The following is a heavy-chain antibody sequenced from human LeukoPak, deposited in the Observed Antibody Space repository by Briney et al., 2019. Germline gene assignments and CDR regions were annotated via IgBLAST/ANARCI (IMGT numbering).Heavy chain of an antibody. D-gene: IGHD3-10*01. CDR3: AEAASVRGVSY. Sequence: GGSLRLSCAASGFTFSSYGMHWVRQAPGKGPLWVSHINGDGSTTNYADSVKGRFTISRDNAKNALYLQMNSLRAEDTAVYYCAEAASVRGVSYWGQGTLVPVSS. V-gene: IGHV3-74*01. J-gene: IGHJ4*02. CDR2: INGDGSTT. CDR1: GFTFSSYG.